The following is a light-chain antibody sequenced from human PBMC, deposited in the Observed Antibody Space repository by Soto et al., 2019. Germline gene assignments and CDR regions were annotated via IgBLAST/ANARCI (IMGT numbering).Light chain of an antibody. V-gene: IGKV3-15*01. CDR1: QSVSSN. CDR2: SAS. CDR3: QQYYNWPPMYT. Sequence: EIVMTQSPATLSVSPGERATLSCRASQSVSSNLAWYQQKPGQAPRLLIYSASTRATGIPARFSGSGSGTEFTLTISSLQSEDFAVYYCQQYYNWPPMYTFGQGTKLEIK. J-gene: IGKJ2*01.